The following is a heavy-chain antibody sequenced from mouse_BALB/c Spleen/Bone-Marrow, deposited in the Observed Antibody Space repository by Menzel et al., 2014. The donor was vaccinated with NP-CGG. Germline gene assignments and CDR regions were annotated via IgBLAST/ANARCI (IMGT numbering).Heavy chain of an antibody. V-gene: IGHV1S56*01. CDR3: ARKSQRAYDSMNY. D-gene: IGHD2-4*01. Sequence: VKLVDSGPELVKPGASVMISCKASGYTFTSYYIYWVRQRPGQGLEWIGWIYPGDFNTKYNEKFKGKATLTADKSSSTAYMQLSSLTSEDSAVYFCARKSQRAYDSMNYWGQGTSVTVSS. CDR2: IYPGDFNT. CDR1: GYTFTSYY. J-gene: IGHJ4*01.